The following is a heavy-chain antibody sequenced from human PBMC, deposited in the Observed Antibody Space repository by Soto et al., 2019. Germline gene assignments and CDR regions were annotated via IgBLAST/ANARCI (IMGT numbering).Heavy chain of an antibody. CDR2: IYHSGST. D-gene: IGHD3-9*01. V-gene: IGHV4-4*02. Sequence: PSETMSLTCAVSSGSISSSNWWSWVRPTPGKGLEWIGEIYHSGSTNYNPSLKSRVTISVDKSKNQFSLKLSSVTAADTAVYYCARALYYDILTGYSYYYMDVWGKGTTVTVSS. J-gene: IGHJ6*03. CDR3: ARALYYDILTGYSYYYMDV. CDR1: SGSISSSNW.